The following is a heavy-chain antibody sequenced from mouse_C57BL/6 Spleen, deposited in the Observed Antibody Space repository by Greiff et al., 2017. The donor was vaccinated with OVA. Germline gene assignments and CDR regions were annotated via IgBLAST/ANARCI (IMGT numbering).Heavy chain of an antibody. CDR3: ARSDYYGSSWYFDV. D-gene: IGHD1-1*01. V-gene: IGHV1-42*01. CDR1: GYSFTGYY. CDR2: INPSTGGT. Sequence: VQLQQSGPELVKPGASVKISCKASGYSFTGYYMNWVKQSPEKSLEWIGEINPSTGGTTYNQKFKAKATLTVAKSSSTAYMQLKSLTSEDSAVDYCARSDYYGSSWYFDVWGTGTTVTVSS. J-gene: IGHJ1*03.